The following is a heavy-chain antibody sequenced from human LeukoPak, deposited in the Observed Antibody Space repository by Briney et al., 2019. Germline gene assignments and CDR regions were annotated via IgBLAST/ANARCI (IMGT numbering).Heavy chain of an antibody. CDR1: GGSISSAGYY. J-gene: IGHJ4*02. V-gene: IGHV4-31*02. D-gene: IGHD1-14*01. Sequence: SGTLSLTCTVSGGSISSAGYYWSCIRQHPGMGREWLWNIYYSGSTYYNPSLESRVIISVDTTKNQFCLKQSSVTAADTDVYYCARDTGPGPTTDWGQGTLVTVSS. CDR2: IYYSGST. CDR3: ARDTGPGPTTD.